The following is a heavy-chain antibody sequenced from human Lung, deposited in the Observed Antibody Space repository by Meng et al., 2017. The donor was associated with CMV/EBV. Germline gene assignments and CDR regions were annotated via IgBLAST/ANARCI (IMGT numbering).Heavy chain of an antibody. D-gene: IGHD5-24*01. CDR1: GYTFTSYY. J-gene: IGHJ4*02. CDR3: ARVGDGYNHLLDY. CDR2: INPSGGST. Sequence: KASGYTFTSYYMHWVRQAPGQGLEWMGIINPSGGSTSYAQKFQGRVTMARDTSTSTVYMELSSLRSEDTAVYYCARVGDGYNHLLDYWGQGTLVTVSS. V-gene: IGHV1-46*01.